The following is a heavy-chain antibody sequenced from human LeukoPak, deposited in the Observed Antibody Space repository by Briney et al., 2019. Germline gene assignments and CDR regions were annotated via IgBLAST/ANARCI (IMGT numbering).Heavy chain of an antibody. CDR3: ARAYYYDSSGYYYVWGGYYFDY. J-gene: IGHJ4*02. D-gene: IGHD3-22*01. CDR1: GYTFTSYY. Sequence: ASVKVSCKASGYTFTSYYMHWVRQAPGQGLEWMGIINPSGGGTSYAQKFQGRVTMTRDMSTSTVCMELSSLRSEDTAVYYCARAYYYDSSGYYYVWGGYYFDYWGQGTLVTVSS. V-gene: IGHV1-46*01. CDR2: INPSGGGT.